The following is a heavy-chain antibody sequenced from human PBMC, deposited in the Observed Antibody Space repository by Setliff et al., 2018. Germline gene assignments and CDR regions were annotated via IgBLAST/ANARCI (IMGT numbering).Heavy chain of an antibody. D-gene: IGHD3-22*01. Sequence: ASVKVSCKASGYTFTDYGITWVRQAPGQGLEWMGWINNYSFKTNYPQKFLGRVTVTTDTSTGTAYMELGSLTSDDTAIYYCARINFYVSSGYYYAPDYWGPGTLVTVSS. V-gene: IGHV1-18*01. CDR1: GYTFTDYG. CDR2: INNYSFKT. J-gene: IGHJ4*02. CDR3: ARINFYVSSGYYYAPDY.